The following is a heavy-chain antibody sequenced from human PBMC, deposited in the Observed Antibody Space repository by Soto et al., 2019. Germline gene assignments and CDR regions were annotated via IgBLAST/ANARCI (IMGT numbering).Heavy chain of an antibody. CDR2: ISCTSGST. CDR1: GFTFSNYN. CDR3: AKAFLEWLYLGPTDFDY. J-gene: IGHJ4*02. V-gene: IGHV3-23*01. D-gene: IGHD3-3*01. Sequence: PGGSLRLSCVASGFTFSNYNMNWVRQAPGKGLKWVSAISCTSGSTYYADSVKGRFTISRDNSKNTLYLQMNSLRAEDTAVYYCAKAFLEWLYLGPTDFDYWGQGTLVTVSS.